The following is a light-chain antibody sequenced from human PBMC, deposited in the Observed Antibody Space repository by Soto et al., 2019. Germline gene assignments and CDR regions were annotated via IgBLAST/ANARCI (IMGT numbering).Light chain of an antibody. CDR1: QSIGSW. Sequence: DIQMTQSPSSVSASIGDRVTITCRAIQSIGSWLAWYQQKPGKAPTLLIYAAASLQSGVPSRFSGSGSGTDFTLTSTSLQAEDSATYYCQQANSFPFTFGPGTKVDIK. CDR2: AAA. V-gene: IGKV1-12*02. CDR3: QQANSFPFT. J-gene: IGKJ3*01.